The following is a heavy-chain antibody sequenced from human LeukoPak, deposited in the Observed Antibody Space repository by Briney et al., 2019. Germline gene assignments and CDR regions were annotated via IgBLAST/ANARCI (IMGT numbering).Heavy chain of an antibody. J-gene: IGHJ4*02. CDR3: ARGMKRAYYGDYYFDY. Sequence: PSETLSLTCTVSGGSISSYYWSWIRQPPGKGLEWIGYIYYSGSTNYNPSLKSRVTISVDTSKNQFSLKLSSVTAADTAVYYCARGMKRAYYGDYYFDYWGQGTLVTVSS. D-gene: IGHD3-22*01. V-gene: IGHV4-59*01. CDR2: IYYSGST. CDR1: GGSISSYY.